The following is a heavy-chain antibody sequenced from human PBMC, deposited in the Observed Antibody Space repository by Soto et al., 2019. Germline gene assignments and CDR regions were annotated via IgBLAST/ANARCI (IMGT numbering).Heavy chain of an antibody. J-gene: IGHJ4*02. D-gene: IGHD2-15*01. CDR1: GGTFSSYA. CDR3: ASPSGPHRPFTFDY. V-gene: IGHV1-69*13. Sequence: SVKVSCKASGGTFSSYAISWVRQAPGQGLEWMGGIIPIFGTANYAQKFQGRVTITADESTSTAYMEPSSLRSEDTAVYYCASPSGPHRPFTFDYWGQGTLVTVSS. CDR2: IIPIFGTA.